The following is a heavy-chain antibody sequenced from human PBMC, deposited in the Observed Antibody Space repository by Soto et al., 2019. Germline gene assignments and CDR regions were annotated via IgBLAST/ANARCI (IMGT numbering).Heavy chain of an antibody. CDR1: GDSISTFY. CDR2: VYYTGST. CDR3: ARGRTVRNYADDSSDYFYFFDY. Sequence: SETLSLTCTVSGDSISTFYWGWMRQSPGKELEWIGYVYYTGSTNYNPSLKSRVTISVDRSKNQFSLELTSANAADTAVYYCARGRTVRNYADDSSDYFYFFDYWGQGTQVTVS. D-gene: IGHD3-22*01. J-gene: IGHJ4*02. V-gene: IGHV4-59*01.